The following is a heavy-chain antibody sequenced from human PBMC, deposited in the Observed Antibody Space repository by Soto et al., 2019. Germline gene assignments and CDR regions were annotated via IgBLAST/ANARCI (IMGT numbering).Heavy chain of an antibody. CDR1: GFTLTSSA. J-gene: IGHJ6*02. CDR3: XXXXXXXXXXXXMDV. CDR2: IVVGSGHT. Sequence: HMQLVQSGPEVRKPGTSVKVSCKASGFTLTSSAMQWVRQARGQRLEWIGWIVVGSGHTNYAQKFQDRVTITRDMSTSTAYMDLSSLTSEDTAVYXXXXXXXXXXXXXXMDVWGQGTTVTVSS. V-gene: IGHV1-58*02.